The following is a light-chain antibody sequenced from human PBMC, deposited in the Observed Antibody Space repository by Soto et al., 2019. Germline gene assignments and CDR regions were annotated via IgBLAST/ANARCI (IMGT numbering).Light chain of an antibody. V-gene: IGKV3-20*01. CDR3: QKYDASQIT. CDR1: QSVSSSF. J-gene: IGKJ5*01. CDR2: AAS. Sequence: EIVLTQSPGILSLSPVERVTLSCSASQSVSSSFLAWYQQKPGQAPRLLFYAASTRATGVPDRFSGSGSETDFSLTISRLEPEDFAIYYCQKYDASQITVGQGTRREI.